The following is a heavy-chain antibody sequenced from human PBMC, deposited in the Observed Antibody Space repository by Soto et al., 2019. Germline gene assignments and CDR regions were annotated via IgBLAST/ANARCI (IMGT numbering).Heavy chain of an antibody. CDR1: GCSISSDYW. J-gene: IGHJ4*02. Sequence: SETLSLTCAVSGCSISSDYWWMWLRPAPGKVVGWFVNIYNTGATYSNQSLESRVTISVDKSKTQFSLQLNTLTAADTAVYYCARGVNLGRGAVIIVSYFDYWGQGTLVTVSS. CDR3: ARGVNLGRGAVIIVSYFDY. V-gene: IGHV4-4*02. D-gene: IGHD1-26*01. CDR2: IYNTGAT.